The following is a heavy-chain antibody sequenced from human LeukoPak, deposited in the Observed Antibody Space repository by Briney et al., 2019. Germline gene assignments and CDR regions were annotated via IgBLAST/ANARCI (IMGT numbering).Heavy chain of an antibody. J-gene: IGHJ5*02. CDR3: ARDRCPDGDGDYCNWFDP. CDR2: IYSGGST. Sequence: GGSLRLSCAASGFTVSSNYMSWVRQAPGKGLEWVSVIYSGGSTYYADSVKGRFTISRDNSKNTLYLQMNSLRAEDTAVYYCARDRCPDGDGDYCNWFDPWGQGTLVTVSS. CDR1: GFTVSSNY. D-gene: IGHD4-17*01. V-gene: IGHV3-53*01.